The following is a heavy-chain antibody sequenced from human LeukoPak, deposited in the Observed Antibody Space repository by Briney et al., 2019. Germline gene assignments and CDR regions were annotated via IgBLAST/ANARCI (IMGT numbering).Heavy chain of an antibody. CDR2: IYYSGTT. Sequence: SETLSLTCTVSGGSISIFYWSWIQQPPGKGLEWIGDIYYSGTTNYNPSLKSRVTISLDTSKNQFSLRLSSVTAADTAVYYCARIDAVAATPTSFDYWGQGTLVTVSS. J-gene: IGHJ4*02. CDR3: ARIDAVAATPTSFDY. V-gene: IGHV4-59*01. D-gene: IGHD6-19*01. CDR1: GGSISIFY.